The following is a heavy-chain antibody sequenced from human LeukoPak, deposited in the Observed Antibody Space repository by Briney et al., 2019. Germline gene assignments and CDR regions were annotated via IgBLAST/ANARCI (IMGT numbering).Heavy chain of an antibody. Sequence: PGGSLRFSCAASGFTFSSYSMNWVRQAPGKGLEWLSYISVSSRNVIDYADSVKGRFTISRDDAKNSLYLQMNSLRAEDTAVYFCARDFGPRLYAFDVWGQGTMITVSS. CDR3: ARDFGPRLYAFDV. D-gene: IGHD3-16*01. CDR1: GFTFSSYS. CDR2: ISVSSRNVI. J-gene: IGHJ3*01. V-gene: IGHV3-48*04.